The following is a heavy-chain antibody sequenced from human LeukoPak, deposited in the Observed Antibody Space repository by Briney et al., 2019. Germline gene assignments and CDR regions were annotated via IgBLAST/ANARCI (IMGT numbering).Heavy chain of an antibody. D-gene: IGHD5-12*01. CDR1: GFSLSGYW. CDR3: ARGGYSFDY. CDR2: LHADGNEK. J-gene: IGHJ4*02. V-gene: IGHV3-7*01. Sequence: GGSLRLSCAAYGFSLSGYWMSWVRQAPGTGLEWVARLHADGNEKYFVYSVKGRFTVSRDNAKNSLYLQMNSLRVEDTAVYYCARGGYSFDYLGQGTLVTVSS.